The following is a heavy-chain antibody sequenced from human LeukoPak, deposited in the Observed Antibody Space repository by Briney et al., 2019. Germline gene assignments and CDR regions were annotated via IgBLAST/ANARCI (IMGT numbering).Heavy chain of an antibody. Sequence: SQTLSLTCTVSGGSISSGSYYWSWIRQPAGKGLEWIGRIYTSGSTNYNPSLKSRVTISVDTSKNQFSLKLSSVTAADTAVYYCARQDNYYGSGRTNNWFDPWGQGTLVTVSS. J-gene: IGHJ5*02. V-gene: IGHV4-61*02. CDR1: GGSISSGSYY. CDR3: ARQDNYYGSGRTNNWFDP. CDR2: IYTSGST. D-gene: IGHD3-10*01.